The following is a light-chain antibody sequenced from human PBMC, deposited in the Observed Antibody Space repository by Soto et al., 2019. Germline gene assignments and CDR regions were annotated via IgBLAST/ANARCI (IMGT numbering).Light chain of an antibody. J-gene: IGKJ2*01. V-gene: IGKV3-11*01. Sequence: EIVLTQSPATLSLSPGARATLSCRASQSVNSLLAWYHQKPGQAPRLLIYDASNSATGTPGRFSGSGSGTDFTRNISSLEPEDFGVYYWHHRSDWPTFGQGTRLE. CDR1: QSVNSL. CDR3: HHRSDWPT. CDR2: DAS.